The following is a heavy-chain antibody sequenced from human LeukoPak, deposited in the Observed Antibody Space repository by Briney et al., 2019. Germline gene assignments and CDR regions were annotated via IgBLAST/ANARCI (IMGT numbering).Heavy chain of an antibody. CDR2: ISYDGSNK. CDR3: AKEGNTAMAFFDY. CDR1: GFTFSSYG. J-gene: IGHJ4*02. D-gene: IGHD5-18*01. V-gene: IGHV3-30*18. Sequence: GGSLRLSCAASGFTFSSYGMHWVRQAPGKGLEWVAVISYDGSNKYYADSVKGRFTISRDNSKNTLYLHMNSLRAEDTAAYYCAKEGNTAMAFFDYWGQGTLVTVSS.